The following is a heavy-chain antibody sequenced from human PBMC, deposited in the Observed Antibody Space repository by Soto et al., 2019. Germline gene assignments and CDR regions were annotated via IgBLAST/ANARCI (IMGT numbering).Heavy chain of an antibody. D-gene: IGHD2-15*01. J-gene: IGHJ5*02. CDR3: AKDIGHQQWFDP. Sequence: PGGSLRLSCAASGFTFSSYSMNWVRQAPGKGLEWVSYISSSSSTIYYADSVKGRFTISRDNAKNTLYLQMNSLRAEDTAVYYCAKDIGHQQWFDPWGQGTLVTVSS. V-gene: IGHV3-48*01. CDR1: GFTFSSYS. CDR2: ISSSSSTI.